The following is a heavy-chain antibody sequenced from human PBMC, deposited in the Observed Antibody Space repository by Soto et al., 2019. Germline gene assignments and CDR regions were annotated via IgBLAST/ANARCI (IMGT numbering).Heavy chain of an antibody. CDR2: ISGKSSYI. CDR3: ARGGSSNRNYGDY. V-gene: IGHV3-21*02. D-gene: IGHD1-7*01. Sequence: ELQLVESGGGLVKPGGSLRLSCAVSGFNFSSYSMNWVRQAPGKGLEWVASISGKSSYIYYADSVRGRFTISRDNAKKSLYLQMDGLRSEDTAVYYCARGGSSNRNYGDYWGQGTLVTVSS. J-gene: IGHJ4*02. CDR1: GFNFSSYS.